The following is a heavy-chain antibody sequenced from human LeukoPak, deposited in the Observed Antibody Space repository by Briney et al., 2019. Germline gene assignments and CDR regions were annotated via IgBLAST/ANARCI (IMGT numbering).Heavy chain of an antibody. Sequence: SETLSLTCAVYGGSFSGYYWSWIRQPPGKGLEWIGEINHSGSTNYNPSLKSRVTISVDTSKNQFSLKRSSVTAADTAVYYCARNGIQLWLMNWFDPWGQGTLVTVSS. J-gene: IGHJ5*02. CDR1: GGSFSGYY. D-gene: IGHD5-18*01. V-gene: IGHV4-34*01. CDR2: INHSGST. CDR3: ARNGIQLWLMNWFDP.